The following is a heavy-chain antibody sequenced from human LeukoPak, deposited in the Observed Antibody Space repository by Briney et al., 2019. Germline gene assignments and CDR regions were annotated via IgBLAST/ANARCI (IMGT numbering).Heavy chain of an antibody. V-gene: IGHV5-51*01. CDR3: ARMVRGVVSAQLYFDY. Sequence: GESLKISCKGSGYSFTSYWIGWVRQMPGKGLEWMGLIYPGDSDTRYSPSFQGQVTISADKSISTAYLQWSSLKASDTAMYYCARMVRGVVSAQLYFDYWGQGTLVTVSS. D-gene: IGHD3-10*01. CDR1: GYSFTSYW. CDR2: IYPGDSDT. J-gene: IGHJ4*02.